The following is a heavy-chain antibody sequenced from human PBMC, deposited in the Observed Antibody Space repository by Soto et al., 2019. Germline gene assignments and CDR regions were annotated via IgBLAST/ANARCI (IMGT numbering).Heavy chain of an antibody. J-gene: IGHJ5*02. D-gene: IGHD3-3*01. CDR2: ISAHTGFA. CDR1: GYTFTRSG. Sequence: ASVKVSCKASGYTFTRSGISWVRQAPGQGLEWIGWISAHTGFANFAKNFQGRVSLATDASISTVFMELLRLRSDDTAVYYCARVEGPHNWFGPWGQGTLVTVSS. V-gene: IGHV1-18*01. CDR3: ARVEGPHNWFGP.